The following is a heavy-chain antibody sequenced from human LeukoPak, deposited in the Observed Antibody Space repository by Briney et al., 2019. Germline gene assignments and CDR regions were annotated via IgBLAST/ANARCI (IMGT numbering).Heavy chain of an antibody. CDR2: IFPADSDT. CDR1: GYSFTSYW. V-gene: IGHV5-51*01. CDR3: ARHRYFQL. J-gene: IGHJ1*01. Sequence: GESLKISSKGSGYSFTSYWVAWVRQMPGKGLEWMGIIFPADSDTRYSPSFQGQVTISVDKSINTAYLQWSSLKASDTAMYYCARHRYFQLWGQGTLVTVSS.